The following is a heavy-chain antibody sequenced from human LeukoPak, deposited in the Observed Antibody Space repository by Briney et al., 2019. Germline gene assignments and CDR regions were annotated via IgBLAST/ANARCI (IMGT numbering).Heavy chain of an antibody. Sequence: ASVKVSCNASGGTFSSYAISWVRQAPGQGLEWMGGIIPIFGTANYAQKFQGRVTITADESTSTAYMELSSLRSEDTAVYYCARDLHDYVSGIAFDIWGQGTMVTVSS. J-gene: IGHJ3*02. V-gene: IGHV1-69*13. CDR2: IIPIFGTA. CDR1: GGTFSSYA. D-gene: IGHD3-16*01. CDR3: ARDLHDYVSGIAFDI.